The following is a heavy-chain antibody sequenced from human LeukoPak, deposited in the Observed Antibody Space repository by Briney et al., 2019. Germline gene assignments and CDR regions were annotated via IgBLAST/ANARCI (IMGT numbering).Heavy chain of an antibody. V-gene: IGHV3-30*18. J-gene: IGHJ4*02. CDR3: AKDHGDYEGFDY. CDR1: GFTFSNTW. CDR2: ISYDGSNK. D-gene: IGHD4-17*01. Sequence: PGGSLRLSCAASGFTFSNTWMNWVRQAPGKGLEWVAVISYDGSNKYYADSVKGRFTISRDDSKNTLYLQMNSLRAEDTAVYYCAKDHGDYEGFDYWGQGTLVTVSS.